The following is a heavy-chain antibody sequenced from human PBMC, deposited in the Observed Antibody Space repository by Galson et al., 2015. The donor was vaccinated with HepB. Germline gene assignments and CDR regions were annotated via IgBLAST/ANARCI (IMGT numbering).Heavy chain of an antibody. CDR1: GYTFTSYA. CDR3: ARARSIAAPNYYYYGMDV. J-gene: IGHJ6*02. CDR2: INTNTGNP. D-gene: IGHD6-6*01. Sequence: SVKVSCKASGYTFTSYAMNWVRQAPGQGLEWMGWINTNTGNPTYAQGFTGRFVFSLDTSVSTAYLQICSLKAEDTAVYYCARARSIAAPNYYYYGMDVWGQGTTVTVSS. V-gene: IGHV7-4-1*01.